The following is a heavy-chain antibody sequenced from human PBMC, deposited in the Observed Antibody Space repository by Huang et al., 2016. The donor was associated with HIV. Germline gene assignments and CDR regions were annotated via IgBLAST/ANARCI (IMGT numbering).Heavy chain of an antibody. Sequence: QVQLVESGGGVVQPGRSLSLCCSASGFAFRSFAMQWIRQAPGKGLQWLAVISTDGTIKNYADSVRGRFTISRDNSKGTVYLQMNSLRPEDTAVYSCARTGSYYYGSGIYHFGDYWGQGTLVTVSS. V-gene: IGHV3-30*01. D-gene: IGHD3-10*01. CDR2: ISTDGTIK. CDR1: GFAFRSFA. CDR3: ARTGSYYYGSGIYHFGDY. J-gene: IGHJ4*02.